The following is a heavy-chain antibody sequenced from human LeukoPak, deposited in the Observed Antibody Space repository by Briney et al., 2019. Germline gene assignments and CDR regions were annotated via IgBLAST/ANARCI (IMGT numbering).Heavy chain of an antibody. V-gene: IGHV3-73*01. Sequence: QAGGSLRLSCAASGFTFSGSAMHWVRQASGKGLEWVGRIRSKANSYATAYAASVKGRFTISRDDSKNTAYLQMNSLKTEDTAVYYCIYPPTGHSSGYYWGQGTLVTVSS. CDR3: IYPPTGHSSGYY. J-gene: IGHJ4*02. CDR2: IRSKANSYAT. CDR1: GFTFSGSA. D-gene: IGHD3-22*01.